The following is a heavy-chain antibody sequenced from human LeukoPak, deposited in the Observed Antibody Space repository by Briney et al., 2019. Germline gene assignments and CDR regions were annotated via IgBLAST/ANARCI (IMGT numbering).Heavy chain of an antibody. J-gene: IGHJ4*02. CDR3: ANGDSGGSGGGY. CDR2: IRSNGNDK. Sequence: GGSLRLSCATSGFTFSSYAMHWIRQTPGRGLEWVAFIRSNGNDKYYADSVQGRFIISRDNSKNTLYLQMTTLRTEDMAVYYCANGDSGGSGGGYWGQGTLVSVSS. CDR1: GFTFSSYA. V-gene: IGHV3-30*02. D-gene: IGHD1-26*01.